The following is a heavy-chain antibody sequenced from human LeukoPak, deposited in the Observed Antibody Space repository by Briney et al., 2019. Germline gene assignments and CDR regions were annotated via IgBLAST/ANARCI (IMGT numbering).Heavy chain of an antibody. V-gene: IGHV4-30-2*01. CDR1: GDSITSGNYY. J-gene: IGHJ4*02. CDR3: ATTHYDFWSGFDY. CDR2: IYHSGST. D-gene: IGHD3-3*01. Sequence: SQTLSLTCTISGDSITSGNYYWSWIRQPPGKGLEWIGYIYHSGSTYYNPSLKSRVTISVDRSKNQFSLKLNSVTAADTAVYFCATTHYDFWSGFDYWGQGTLVTVSS.